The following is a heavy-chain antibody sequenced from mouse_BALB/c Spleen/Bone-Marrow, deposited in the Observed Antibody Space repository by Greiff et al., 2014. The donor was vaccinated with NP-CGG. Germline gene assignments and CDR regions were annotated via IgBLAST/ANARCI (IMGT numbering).Heavy chain of an antibody. CDR1: GYSFTTYW. CDR2: IYPGNSDT. D-gene: IGHD1-1*01. J-gene: IGHJ1*01. CDR3: TRFGSTYDWYFDV. Sequence: EVQVVESGTVLARPGASVKMSCKASGYSFTTYWMHWVKQRPGQGLEWIGAIYPGNSDTSYNQTFKGKAKLTAVTSASTAYMEFSSLTNEDSADYYCTRFGSTYDWYFDVWGAGTTVTVSS. V-gene: IGHV1-5*01.